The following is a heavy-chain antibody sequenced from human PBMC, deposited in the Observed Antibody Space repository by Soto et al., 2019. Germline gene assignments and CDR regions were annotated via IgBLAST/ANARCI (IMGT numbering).Heavy chain of an antibody. D-gene: IGHD3-3*01. V-gene: IGHV4-39*01. CDR1: GGSIMSSSYF. Sequence: PLDTLSFTYSVSGGSIMSSSYFWGRVRQPPGEGLEWIGSIYYIGSTYYNPSLRSRGTISVDTSKNQFFLSLKYVTAADTAVYYCVRALGSRFMEWPRFDPWGQGKLVTVSS. CDR2: IYYIGST. CDR3: VRALGSRFMEWPRFDP. J-gene: IGHJ5*02.